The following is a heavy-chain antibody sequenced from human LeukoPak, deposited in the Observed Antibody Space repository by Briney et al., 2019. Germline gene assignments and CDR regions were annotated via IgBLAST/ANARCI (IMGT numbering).Heavy chain of an antibody. D-gene: IGHD5-24*01. CDR2: IDLDGKST. CDR3: VRDKDGYNF. Sequence: PGGSLRLSCAASGFTFNTYFMHWVRQVPGKGLVWVSRIDLDGKSTTYADSVKGRFTISRDNAKNMLYLEMNSLRVEDTAVYYCVRDKDGYNFWGQGTLVSVSS. J-gene: IGHJ4*02. V-gene: IGHV3-74*01. CDR1: GFTFNTYF.